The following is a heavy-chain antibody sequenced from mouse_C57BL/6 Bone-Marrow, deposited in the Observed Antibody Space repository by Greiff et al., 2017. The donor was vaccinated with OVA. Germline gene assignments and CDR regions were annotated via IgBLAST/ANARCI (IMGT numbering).Heavy chain of an antibody. D-gene: IGHD1-1*01. V-gene: IGHV1-15*01. J-gene: IGHJ3*01. Sequence: VQLQESGAELVRPGASVTLSCKASGYTFTDYEMHWVKQTPVHGLEWIGAIDPETGGTAYNQKFKGKAILTADKSSSTAYMELRSLTSEDSAVYYCTTSYYGSSPWFAYWGQGTLVTVSA. CDR2: IDPETGGT. CDR1: GYTFTDYE. CDR3: TTSYYGSSPWFAY.